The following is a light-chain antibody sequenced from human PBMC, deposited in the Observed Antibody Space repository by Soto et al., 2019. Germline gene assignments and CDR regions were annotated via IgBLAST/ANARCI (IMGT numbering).Light chain of an antibody. V-gene: IGLV2-8*01. CDR3: SSYAGSDNPYV. CDR1: SGDVGGYDY. Sequence: QSALTQPPSASGSPGQSVTISCTGTSGDVGGYDYVSWYQQHPGKAPKLMIYEVTKRPLGVPDRFSGSKSGNMASLTVSGLQAEDEADYYCSSYAGSDNPYVFGTGTKVTVL. J-gene: IGLJ1*01. CDR2: EVT.